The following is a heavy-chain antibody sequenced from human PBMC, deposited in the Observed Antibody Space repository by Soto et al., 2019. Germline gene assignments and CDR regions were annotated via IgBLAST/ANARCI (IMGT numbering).Heavy chain of an antibody. CDR3: ARAEGLVQLWLHSPNMDV. CDR1: GFTFSSYA. J-gene: IGHJ6*02. CDR2: ISYDGSNK. Sequence: GGSLRLSCAASGFTFSSYAMHWVRQAPGKGLEWVAVISYDGSNKYYADSVKGRFTISRDNSKNTLYLQMNSLRAEDTAVYYCARAEGLVQLWLHSPNMDVWGQGTTVTVSS. D-gene: IGHD5-18*01. V-gene: IGHV3-30-3*01.